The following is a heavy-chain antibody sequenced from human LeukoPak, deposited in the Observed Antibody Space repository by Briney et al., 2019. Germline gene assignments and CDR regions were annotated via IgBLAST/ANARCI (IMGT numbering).Heavy chain of an antibody. J-gene: IGHJ4*02. Sequence: GGSLRLSCATSGFTFSSYSMNWVRQAPGKGLGWVSSISSSRRYIYYADSVKGRFTISRDNAKNSLYMQMNSLRAEDMAVYYCARASVGSGSYYPDYWGQGTLVTVSS. D-gene: IGHD3-10*01. CDR3: ARASVGSGSYYPDY. V-gene: IGHV3-21*01. CDR1: GFTFSSYS. CDR2: ISSSRRYI.